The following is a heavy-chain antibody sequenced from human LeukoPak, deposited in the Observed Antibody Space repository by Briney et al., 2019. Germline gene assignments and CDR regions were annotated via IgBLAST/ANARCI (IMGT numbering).Heavy chain of an antibody. V-gene: IGHV3-7*01. CDR1: GFTFSSYW. D-gene: IGHD3-10*01. CDR3: ARADNYGSGSYYFDY. CDR2: IKQDGSEK. J-gene: IGHJ4*02. Sequence: PGGSLRLSCAASGFTFSSYWMSWVRQAPGKGLEWVANIKQDGSEKYYVDSVKGRFTISRDNAKNSLYLQMNSLRAEDTAVYYCARADNYGSGSYYFDYWGQGTLVTVSS.